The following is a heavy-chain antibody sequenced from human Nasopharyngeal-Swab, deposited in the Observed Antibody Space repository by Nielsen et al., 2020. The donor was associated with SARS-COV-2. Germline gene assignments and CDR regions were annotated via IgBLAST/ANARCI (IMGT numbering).Heavy chain of an antibody. D-gene: IGHD1-1*01. CDR2: INFSGTT. V-gene: IGHV4-59*01. Sequence: RQAPGKGLEWVGYINFSGTTNYNPSLKSRVTIPVDTSKNQFPLILNSMTAADTAVYYCARGRGYAYPVDYWGQGILVTVSS. J-gene: IGHJ4*02. CDR3: ARGRGYAYPVDY.